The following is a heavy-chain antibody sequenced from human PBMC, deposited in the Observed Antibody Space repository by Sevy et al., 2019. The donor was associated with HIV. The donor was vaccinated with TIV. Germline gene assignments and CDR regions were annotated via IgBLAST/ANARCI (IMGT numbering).Heavy chain of an antibody. Sequence: GGSLRLSCAASGFTFSSYSMNWVRQAPGKGLEWVSYISSSSSTIYYADSVKGRFTISREKAKNSLYLQMNSLRAEDTAVYYCARDSPKVVASTTPDYWGQGTLVTVSS. D-gene: IGHD2-15*01. CDR2: ISSSSSTI. CDR1: GFTFSSYS. V-gene: IGHV3-48*01. CDR3: ARDSPKVVASTTPDY. J-gene: IGHJ4*02.